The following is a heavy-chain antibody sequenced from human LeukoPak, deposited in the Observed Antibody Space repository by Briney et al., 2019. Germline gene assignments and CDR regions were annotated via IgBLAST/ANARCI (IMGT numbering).Heavy chain of an antibody. D-gene: IGHD5-18*01. CDR1: GFTFTTYW. Sequence: PGGSLRLSCAASGFTFTTYWMHWVRQAPGKGLVWVSHINSDGSITSYADSVKGRFTISRDNAKNTLYLQMNSLRAEDTAVYYCARDAVDTANAVWGQGITVTVSS. CDR2: INSDGSIT. J-gene: IGHJ6*02. V-gene: IGHV3-74*01. CDR3: ARDAVDTANAV.